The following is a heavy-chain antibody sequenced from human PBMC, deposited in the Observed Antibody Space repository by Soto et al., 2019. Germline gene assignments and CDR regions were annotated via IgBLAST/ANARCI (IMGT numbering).Heavy chain of an antibody. D-gene: IGHD2-8*01. CDR1: GFTFSNAW. V-gene: IGHV3-15*01. J-gene: IGHJ4*02. CDR3: TKTKGRLDPPKKAF. Sequence: EVQLVESGGGLVKPGGSLRLSCAGSGFTFSNAWMSWVRRAPGKGLEWVGRIKSDAYGGAIDYAAPVKGRFTISRDDSKTPLFLQMKNLRAEATAVYSCTKTKGRLDPPKKAFWGQGTLLIVS. CDR2: IKSDAYGGAI.